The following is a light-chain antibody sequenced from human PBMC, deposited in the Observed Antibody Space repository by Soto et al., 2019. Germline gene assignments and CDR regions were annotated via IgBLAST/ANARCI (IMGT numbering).Light chain of an antibody. J-gene: IGKJ4*01. CDR2: WAS. CDR1: QSVLYSSNNKNY. Sequence: DIVMTQSPDSLAVSLGERATINCKSSQSVLYSSNNKNYLAWYQQKPGQPPKLLIYWASTRESGVPDRFSGSRFWTEFTSNISSLQAEDVAVYYCQQYYSTPITFGGGTKVEIK. V-gene: IGKV4-1*01. CDR3: QQYYSTPIT.